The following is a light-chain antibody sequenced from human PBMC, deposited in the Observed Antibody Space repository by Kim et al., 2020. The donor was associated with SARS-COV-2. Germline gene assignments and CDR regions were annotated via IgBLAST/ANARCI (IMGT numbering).Light chain of an antibody. CDR1: QSISSW. CDR2: DAS. J-gene: IGKJ1*01. CDR3: QQYSSFSPWT. Sequence: DIQMTQSPSPLSASVGDRVTITCRASQSISSWLAWYQQKPGKAPKLLIYDASSLESGVPSRFSGSGSGTEFTLTISSLQPDDFAIYYCQQYSSFSPWTFGQGTKVDIK. V-gene: IGKV1-5*01.